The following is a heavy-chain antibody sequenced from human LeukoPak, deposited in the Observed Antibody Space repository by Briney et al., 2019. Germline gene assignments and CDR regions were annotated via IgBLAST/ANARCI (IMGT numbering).Heavy chain of an antibody. V-gene: IGHV3-74*01. Sequence: PGGSLRLSCAASGFTFSSTWMHWFRQVPGKGPVWVSRIHSDGSTTIYADSVKGRFTISRDNARNTLYLQMNSLRAEDTAVYYCVRDRYYVPDYWGQGTLVIVSS. J-gene: IGHJ4*02. CDR1: GFTFSSTW. D-gene: IGHD3-16*01. CDR2: IHSDGSTT. CDR3: VRDRYYVPDY.